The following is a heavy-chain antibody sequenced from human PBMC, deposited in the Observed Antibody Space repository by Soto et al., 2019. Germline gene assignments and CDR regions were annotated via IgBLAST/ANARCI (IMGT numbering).Heavy chain of an antibody. CDR3: ARAPASSWYPNWFDP. D-gene: IGHD6-13*01. J-gene: IGHJ5*02. V-gene: IGHV5-51*01. CDR2: IYPGDSDT. Sequence: ESLKISCKGSGYSFTSYWIGWVGQMPGKGLEWMGIIYPGDSDTRYSPSFQGQVTISADKSISTAYLQWSSLKASDTAMYYCARAPASSWYPNWFDPWGQGTQVTVSS. CDR1: GYSFTSYW.